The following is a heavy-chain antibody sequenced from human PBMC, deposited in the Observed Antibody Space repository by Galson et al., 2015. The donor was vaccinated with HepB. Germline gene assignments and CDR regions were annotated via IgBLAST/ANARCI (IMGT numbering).Heavy chain of an antibody. Sequence: LRLSCAASGSTFRTSNMHWVRQGPVKGLEWVAIISPDGTTTYHADSMKGRFTISRDNSKNTLFLQMHSLRPEDTAVYYCARDFNWNFDLWGQGTLVTVSS. J-gene: IGHJ4*02. CDR3: ARDFNWNFDL. D-gene: IGHD1-1*01. CDR2: ISPDGTTT. V-gene: IGHV3-30-3*01. CDR1: GSTFRTSN.